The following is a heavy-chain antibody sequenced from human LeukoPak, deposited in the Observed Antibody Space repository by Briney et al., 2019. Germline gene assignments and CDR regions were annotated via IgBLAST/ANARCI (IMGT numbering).Heavy chain of an antibody. V-gene: IGHV3-48*03. J-gene: IGHJ4*02. CDR2: ISSSGTTI. CDR1: GFTFSSDE. D-gene: IGHD1-26*01. Sequence: PGGSLRLSRVASGFTFSSDEMNWVRQAPGKGLEWVSYISSSGTTIYYADSVKGRFTISRDNAKNSLYLQMNSLRAEDTAVYYCARKRVGSDFDHWGQGTLVTVSS. CDR3: ARKRVGSDFDH.